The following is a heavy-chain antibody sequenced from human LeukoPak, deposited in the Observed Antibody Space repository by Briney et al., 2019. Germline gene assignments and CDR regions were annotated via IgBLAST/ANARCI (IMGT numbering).Heavy chain of an antibody. J-gene: IGHJ4*02. Sequence: SETLSLTCTVSGGSISSSSYYWGWIRQPPGKGLEWIGSIYYSGSTYYNPSLKSRVTISVDTSKNQFSLRLSSVTAADTAVYYCARSPPMIVVVIDSLDYWGQGTLVTVSS. V-gene: IGHV4-39*01. CDR2: IYYSGST. CDR1: GGSISSSSYY. CDR3: ARSPPMIVVVIDSLDY. D-gene: IGHD3-22*01.